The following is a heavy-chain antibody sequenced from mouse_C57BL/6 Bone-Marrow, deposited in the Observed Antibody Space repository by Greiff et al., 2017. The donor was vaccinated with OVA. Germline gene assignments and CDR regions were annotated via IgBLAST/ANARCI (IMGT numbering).Heavy chain of an antibody. J-gene: IGHJ3*01. CDR2: ISNLAYSI. V-gene: IGHV5-15*01. Sequence: EVQGVESGGGLVQPGGSLKLSCAASGFTFSDYGMAWVRQAPRKGPEWVAFISNLAYSIYYADTVTGRFTISRENAKNTLYLEMSSLRSEDTAMYYCARHGYPSWFAYWGQGTLVTVSA. D-gene: IGHD2-2*01. CDR3: ARHGYPSWFAY. CDR1: GFTFSDYG.